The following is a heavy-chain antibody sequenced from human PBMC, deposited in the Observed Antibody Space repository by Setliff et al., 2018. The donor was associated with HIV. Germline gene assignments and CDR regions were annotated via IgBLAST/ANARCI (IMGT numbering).Heavy chain of an antibody. D-gene: IGHD3-10*01. J-gene: IGHJ3*02. CDR2: IYYVGGA. CDR1: GGSINSGGYY. CDR3: ARESMLRGLRHAVDI. V-gene: IGHV4-31*03. Sequence: SETLSLTCTVSGGSINSGGYYWTWVRQHPGKGLQWIGYIYYVGGAYYNPSLKSRVTISLDTSKNHFSLNLSSVTAADTAVYYCARESMLRGLRHAVDIWGQGTMVTVSS.